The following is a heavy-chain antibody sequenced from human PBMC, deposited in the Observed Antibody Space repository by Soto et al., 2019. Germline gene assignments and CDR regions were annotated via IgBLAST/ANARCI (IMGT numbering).Heavy chain of an antibody. CDR3: ARDRYNGYAGERGLDV. CDR2: ISSSDTYI. D-gene: IGHD5-12*01. CDR1: GFTFSSHS. V-gene: IGHV3-21*01. Sequence: EVQLVESGGGLVKPGGSLRLSCAVSGFTFSSHSMNWVRQAPGKGLECVSSISSSDTYIHYADSVKGRFIISRDDATSSLYLQMNRLRVEDTAVYYCARDRYNGYAGERGLDVWGQGTMFTV. J-gene: IGHJ3*01.